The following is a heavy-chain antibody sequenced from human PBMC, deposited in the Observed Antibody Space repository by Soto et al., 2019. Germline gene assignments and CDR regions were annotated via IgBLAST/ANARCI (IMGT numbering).Heavy chain of an antibody. CDR1: GDTFTSYD. CDR3: ARSSGRNFGISIEGSNWFDP. J-gene: IGHJ5*01. Sequence: ASVKVSCKAPGDTFTSYDLNWVRQAPGQGLEWMGGINPHGGSTNYAQKFQGRITMTRDTSRSTVYMELSSLRSDDTAIYYCARSSGRNFGISIEGSNWFDPWGQGTLVTVSS. CDR2: INPHGGST. D-gene: IGHD3-3*01. V-gene: IGHV1-46*01.